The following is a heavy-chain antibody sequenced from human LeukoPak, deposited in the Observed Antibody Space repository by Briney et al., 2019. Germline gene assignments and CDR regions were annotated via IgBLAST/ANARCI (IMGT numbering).Heavy chain of an antibody. D-gene: IGHD6-6*01. J-gene: IGHJ6*02. V-gene: IGHV1-8*01. CDR2: MNPNSGNT. Sequence: ASVKVSCKASGYIFISHDINWVRQATGQGLEWMGWMNPNSGNTGYGQKFQGRVTMTRNTSISTAYMEPSSLRSEDTAVYYCARSIAASGGYYGMDVWGQGTTVTVSS. CDR3: ARSIAASGGYYGMDV. CDR1: GYIFISHD.